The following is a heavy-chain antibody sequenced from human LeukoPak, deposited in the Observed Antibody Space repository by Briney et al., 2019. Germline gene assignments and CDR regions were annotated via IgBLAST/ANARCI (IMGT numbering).Heavy chain of an antibody. V-gene: IGHV4-4*07. CDR3: ARAAAAAGGQYFDY. CDR2: IYTNENT. J-gene: IGHJ4*02. Sequence: NSSETLSLTCTVSGGSISTYYWSWIRQPAGKGLEWIGRIYTNENTNYNPSLRSRVTMSVDTSKNQFSLKLSSVTAADTDVYYCARAAAAAGGQYFDYWGQGTLVAVSS. CDR1: GGSISTYY. D-gene: IGHD6-13*01.